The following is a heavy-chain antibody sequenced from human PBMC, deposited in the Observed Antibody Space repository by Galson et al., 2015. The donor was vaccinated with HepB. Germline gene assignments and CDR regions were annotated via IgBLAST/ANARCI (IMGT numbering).Heavy chain of an antibody. V-gene: IGHV1-69*04. CDR2: IIPILGIA. J-gene: IGHJ4*01. D-gene: IGHD3-22*01. CDR1: GGTFSSYA. CDR3: ARDNSYDSSGYYPDY. Sequence: SVKVSCKASGGTFSSYAISWVRQAPGQGLEWMGRIIPILGIANYAQKFQGRVTVTADKSTSTAYMELSSLRSEDTAVYYCARDNSYDSSGYYPDYWGQGTLVTVSS.